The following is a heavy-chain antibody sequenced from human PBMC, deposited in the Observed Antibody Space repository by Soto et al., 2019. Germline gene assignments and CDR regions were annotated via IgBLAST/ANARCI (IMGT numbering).Heavy chain of an antibody. J-gene: IGHJ4*02. CDR2: IYHSGST. CDR3: ARGGTGDLDY. D-gene: IGHD7-27*01. Sequence: QVQLQESRPGLVKPSGTLSLTCAVSGASISSDKWWSWVRQPPGKGLEWIGEIYHSGSTNYIPSLKSRVSISVDTSKNQFALKLTSVTAAATAVYYCARGGTGDLDYWGQGALVTVSS. CDR1: GASISSDKW. V-gene: IGHV4-4*02.